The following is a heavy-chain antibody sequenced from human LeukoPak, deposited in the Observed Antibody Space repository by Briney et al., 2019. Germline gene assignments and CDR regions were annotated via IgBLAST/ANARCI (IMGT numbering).Heavy chain of an antibody. D-gene: IGHD6-13*01. CDR2: IYYSGST. Sequence: SETLSLTCTVSGGSISSYYWSWIRQPPGKGLEWIGYIYYSGSTNYNPSLKSRVTISVDTSKSQFSLKLSSVTAADTAVYYCARDQTGIAAAGTPQIYYYGMDVWGQGTTVTVSS. V-gene: IGHV4-59*01. CDR1: GGSISSYY. CDR3: ARDQTGIAAAGTPQIYYYGMDV. J-gene: IGHJ6*02.